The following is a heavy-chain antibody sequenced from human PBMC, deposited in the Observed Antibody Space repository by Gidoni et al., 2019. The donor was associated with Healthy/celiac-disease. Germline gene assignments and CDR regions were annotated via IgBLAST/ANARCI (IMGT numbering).Heavy chain of an antibody. V-gene: IGHV4-39*01. CDR3: ARLRGYSYGYLYYYYGMDV. J-gene: IGHJ6*02. CDR1: GGSISSSSYY. CDR2: IYYSGST. Sequence: QLQLQESGPGLVTPSETLSLTCTVSGGSISSSSYYWGWIRQPPGKGLEWIGSIYYSGSTYYNPSLKSRVTISVDTSKNQFSLKLSSVTAADTAVYYCARLRGYSYGYLYYYYGMDVWGQGTTVTVSS. D-gene: IGHD5-18*01.